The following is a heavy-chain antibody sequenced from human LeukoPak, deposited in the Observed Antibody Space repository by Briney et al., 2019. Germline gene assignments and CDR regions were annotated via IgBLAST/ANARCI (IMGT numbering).Heavy chain of an antibody. Sequence: SETLSLTCTVSGGSISSYYWSWIRQPPGKGLEWIEYIYYSGSTNYNPSLKSRVTISVDTSKNQFSLKLSSVTAADTAVYYCARDESYCSSTSCYGAFDIWGQGTMVTVSS. D-gene: IGHD2-2*01. J-gene: IGHJ3*02. V-gene: IGHV4-59*01. CDR1: GGSISSYY. CDR2: IYYSGST. CDR3: ARDESYCSSTSCYGAFDI.